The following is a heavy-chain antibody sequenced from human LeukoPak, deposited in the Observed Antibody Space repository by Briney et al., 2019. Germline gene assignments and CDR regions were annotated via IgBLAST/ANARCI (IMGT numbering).Heavy chain of an antibody. CDR2: ISSSSSTI. CDR3: ARDFLEDSY. CDR1: GFAFSGYW. D-gene: IGHD3-3*01. V-gene: IGHV3-48*01. J-gene: IGHJ4*02. Sequence: GGSLRLSCAASGFAFSGYWMSWVRQAPGKGLEWVSYISSSSSTIYYADSVKGRFTISRDNAKNSLYLQMNSLGAEDTAVYYCARDFLEDSYWGQGTLVTVSS.